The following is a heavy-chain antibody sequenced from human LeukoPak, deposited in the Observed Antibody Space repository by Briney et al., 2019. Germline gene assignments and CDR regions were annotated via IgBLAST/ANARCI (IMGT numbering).Heavy chain of an antibody. Sequence: GASVKVSCKASGYTFTSYDINWVRQAPGQGLEWMGWMNPNSGNTGYAQKFQGRVTMTRNTSISTAYMELRSLRSEDTAVYYCARLTLPRQTTGFVWYFDLWGRGTLDTVSS. D-gene: IGHD4-11*01. CDR2: MNPNSGNT. J-gene: IGHJ2*01. CDR3: ARLTLPRQTTGFVWYFDL. V-gene: IGHV1-8*01. CDR1: GYTFTSYD.